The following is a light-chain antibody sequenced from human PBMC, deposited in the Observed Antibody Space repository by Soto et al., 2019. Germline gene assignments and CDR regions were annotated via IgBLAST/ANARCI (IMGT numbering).Light chain of an antibody. Sequence: QSVLTQPPSASGTPGQRVTISCSGSSSNIGSNYVYWYQQLPGTAPKLLIYRNNQRPSGVPDQFSGSKSGTSASLAISGLRSEDEADYYCAAWDDSLTGVFGGGTKVTVL. V-gene: IGLV1-47*01. J-gene: IGLJ2*01. CDR2: RNN. CDR3: AAWDDSLTGV. CDR1: SSNIGSNY.